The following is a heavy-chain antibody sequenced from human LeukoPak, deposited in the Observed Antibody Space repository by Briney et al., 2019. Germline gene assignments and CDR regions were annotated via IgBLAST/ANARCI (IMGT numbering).Heavy chain of an antibody. Sequence: PGGSLRLSCAASGITFSDYYMSWIRQAPGKGLEWVSYISSSGSTIYYADSVKGRFTVSRDNAKNSLYLQMNSLRAEDTAVYYCARAAAASDSSTWGYYYYYYMDVWGKGSTVIVCS. CDR1: GITFSDYY. D-gene: IGHD6-13*01. CDR2: ISSSGSTI. J-gene: IGHJ6*03. V-gene: IGHV3-11*01. CDR3: ARAAAASDSSTWGYYYYYYMDV.